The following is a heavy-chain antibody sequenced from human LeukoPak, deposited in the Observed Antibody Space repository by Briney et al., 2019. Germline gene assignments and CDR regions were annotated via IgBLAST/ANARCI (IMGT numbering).Heavy chain of an antibody. CDR3: ARAPTVVTPNFDY. CDR2: ISSSSSYI. Sequence: GGSLRLSCAASGFTFSSYSMNWVRQAPGKGLEWVSSISSSSSYIYYADSVKGRFTISRDNAKNSLYLQMNSLRAEDTAVYYCARAPTVVTPNFDYWGQGTLVTVSS. CDR1: GFTFSSYS. D-gene: IGHD4-23*01. J-gene: IGHJ4*02. V-gene: IGHV3-21*01.